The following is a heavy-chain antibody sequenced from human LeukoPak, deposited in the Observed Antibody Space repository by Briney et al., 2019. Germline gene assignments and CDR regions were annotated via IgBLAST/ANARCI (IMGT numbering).Heavy chain of an antibody. CDR3: VRGGQGDGYSADEAFDI. CDR2: TYYRSKWYS. CDR1: GDSVSSNSTA. D-gene: IGHD5-24*01. Sequence: SQTLSLTCAISGDSVSSNSTACNWIRQSPSRGLEWLGRTYYRSKWYSDYAVSVKSRITINPATSKNQFSLQLNSVTPEDTAVYYCVRGGQGDGYSADEAFDIWGQGTMVTVSS. V-gene: IGHV6-1*01. J-gene: IGHJ3*02.